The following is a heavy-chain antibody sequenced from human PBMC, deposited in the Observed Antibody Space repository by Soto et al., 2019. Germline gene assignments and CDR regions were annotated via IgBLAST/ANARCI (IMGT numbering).Heavy chain of an antibody. D-gene: IGHD1-26*01. J-gene: IGHJ4*02. CDR2: IAATGGSA. CDR3: AKDRRVAEHETD. Sequence: EVQLLESGGGLVQPRESLRLSCVASGFTFSNSAMSWVRQAPGKGLEWVAAIAATGGSAYYADSVKGRFSISRDNSKNTLYLRMNSRRVEDTALYYCAKDRRVAEHETDWGQGTLVTVSS. CDR1: GFTFSNSA. V-gene: IGHV3-23*01.